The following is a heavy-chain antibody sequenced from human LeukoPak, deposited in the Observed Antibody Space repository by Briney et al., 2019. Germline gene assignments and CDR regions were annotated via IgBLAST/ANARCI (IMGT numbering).Heavy chain of an antibody. Sequence: ASVKVSCKVSGYTLTELSMHWVRQAPGKGLEWMGGFDPEDGETIYAQKFQGRVTMTEDTSTDTAYMELSSLRSEDTAVYHCATGVGAAPYYFDYWGQGTLVTVSS. CDR1: GYTLTELS. CDR2: FDPEDGET. D-gene: IGHD2-15*01. J-gene: IGHJ4*02. CDR3: ATGVGAAPYYFDY. V-gene: IGHV1-24*01.